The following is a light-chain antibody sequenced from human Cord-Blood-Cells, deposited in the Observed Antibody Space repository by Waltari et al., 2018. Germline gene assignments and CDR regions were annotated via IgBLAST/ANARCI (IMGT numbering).Light chain of an antibody. CDR2: EVS. CDR3: SSYTSSSTYV. J-gene: IGLJ1*01. Sequence: QSALTQPASVSGSPGQPITISCTGTSSDVGGYNYVPWYQQHPGKAPKLMIYEVSNRPSGVSNRFSGSKSGNTASLTISGLQAEDEADYYCSSYTSSSTYVFGTGTKVTVL. V-gene: IGLV2-14*01. CDR1: SSDVGGYNY.